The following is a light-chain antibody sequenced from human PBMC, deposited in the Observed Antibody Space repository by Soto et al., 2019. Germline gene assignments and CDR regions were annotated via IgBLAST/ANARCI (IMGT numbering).Light chain of an antibody. Sequence: QAVVTQSPSASASLGASVKLTCTLNSGHSSYAIAWHQQQPEKGPRYLMKVDSDGSHSEGDDIPERFSGSSSGAERYLTISSLQSEDEADYYCQTWGTGIVVFGGGTKVTVL. CDR2: VDSDGSH. CDR1: SGHSSYA. J-gene: IGLJ2*01. V-gene: IGLV4-69*01. CDR3: QTWGTGIVV.